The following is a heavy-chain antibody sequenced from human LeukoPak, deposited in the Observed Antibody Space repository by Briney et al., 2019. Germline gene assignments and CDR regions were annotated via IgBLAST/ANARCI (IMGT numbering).Heavy chain of an antibody. J-gene: IGHJ4*02. Sequence: ASVKVSCKASGYTFTSYYMHWVRQAPGQGLEWMGWINPNSGGTNYAQKFQGRVTMTRDTSISTAYMELSRLRSDDTAVYYCARDYYYDSSGYYSVDYWGQGTLVTVSS. V-gene: IGHV1-2*02. CDR2: INPNSGGT. D-gene: IGHD3-22*01. CDR1: GYTFTSYY. CDR3: ARDYYYDSSGYYSVDY.